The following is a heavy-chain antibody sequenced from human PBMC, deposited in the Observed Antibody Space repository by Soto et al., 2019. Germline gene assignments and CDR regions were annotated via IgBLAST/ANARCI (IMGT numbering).Heavy chain of an antibody. Sequence: EVQLVESGGGLVQPGGSLRLSCEASGFTFSSRWMTWVRQGPGKGLEWVANIKQDENGKDYVDSVKGRFTISRDNAKNSLYLQMNSLRAEDPAVYYSATHDGPAAAGLVLDFWGQGTLVTVSS. CDR3: ATHDGPAAAGLVLDF. V-gene: IGHV3-7*02. D-gene: IGHD6-13*01. CDR1: GFTFSSRW. J-gene: IGHJ4*02. CDR2: IKQDENGK.